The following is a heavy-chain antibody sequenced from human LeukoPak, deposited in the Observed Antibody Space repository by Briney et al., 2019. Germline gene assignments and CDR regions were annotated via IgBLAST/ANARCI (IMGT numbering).Heavy chain of an antibody. CDR1: GGSISSYY. Sequence: SETLSLTCTVSGGSISSYYWGWIRQPPGKGREWIGSLYYSGSAYYNPSLKSRVTISVDPSKHQFSLKLSSVTAADTAVYYCARRQLSTIDYWGQGTLVTVPS. V-gene: IGHV4-39*01. D-gene: IGHD2-2*01. CDR2: LYYSGSA. CDR3: ARRQLSTIDY. J-gene: IGHJ4*02.